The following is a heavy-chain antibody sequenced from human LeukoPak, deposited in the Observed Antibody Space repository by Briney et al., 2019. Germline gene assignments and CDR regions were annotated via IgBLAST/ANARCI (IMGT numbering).Heavy chain of an antibody. V-gene: IGHV4-39*01. CDR2: IYYSVST. Sequence: WGRQRPGKGQEWVGSIYYSVSTYYNPSLKSRVTISVDTSKNQFSLKLSSVTAADTAVYYCASLWFGELWGYYFDYWGQGTLVTVSS. J-gene: IGHJ4*02. CDR3: ASLWFGELWGYYFDY. D-gene: IGHD3-10*01.